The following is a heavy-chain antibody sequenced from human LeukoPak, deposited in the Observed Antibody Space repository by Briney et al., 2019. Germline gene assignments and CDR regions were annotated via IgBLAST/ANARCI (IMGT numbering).Heavy chain of an antibody. CDR3: ARGRGEAAGLDH. J-gene: IGHJ4*02. CDR2: ITHATIL. V-gene: IGHV4-34*01. CDR1: GGGSFTDYS. D-gene: IGHD6-13*01. Sequence: TSETLSLTCVVSGGGSFTDYSWNSIRQSPGKGLEWVGEITHATILNYNPSLKVRVAISVDTSKNQVSLKLDSMTAADTAMYYCARGRGEAAGLDHWGQGTLVTVSS.